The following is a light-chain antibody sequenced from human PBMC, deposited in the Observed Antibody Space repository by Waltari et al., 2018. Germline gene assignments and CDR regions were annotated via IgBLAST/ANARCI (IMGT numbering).Light chain of an antibody. V-gene: IGLV2-8*01. CDR3: SSSAVTSVL. CDR1: SSDVGEDTY. Sequence: HSALTQPPSASGSPGQSVTISCSGISSDVGEDTYVSWYQQRPGNTPKLIIYDSLKRPSGIPRRCSGSKSADTASLTVSGLLPEDEANYYCSSSAVTSVLFGGGTKLTV. CDR2: DSL. J-gene: IGLJ3*02.